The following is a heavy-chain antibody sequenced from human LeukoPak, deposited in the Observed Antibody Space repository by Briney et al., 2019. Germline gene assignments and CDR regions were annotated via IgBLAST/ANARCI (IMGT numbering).Heavy chain of an antibody. Sequence: GGSLRLSCVASGFTFSRFEMNWVRQAPGKGLEWISHISSGTYIAYADSVKGRFTISRDNAKNSLYLQMNSLRIEDTALYYCAKESDGGSFDIDYWGQGTLVTVSS. V-gene: IGHV3-48*03. CDR1: GFTFSRFE. J-gene: IGHJ4*02. CDR3: AKESDGGSFDIDY. D-gene: IGHD1-26*01. CDR2: ISSGTYI.